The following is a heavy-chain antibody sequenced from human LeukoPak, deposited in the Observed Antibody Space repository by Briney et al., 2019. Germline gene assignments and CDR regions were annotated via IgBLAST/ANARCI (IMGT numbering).Heavy chain of an antibody. D-gene: IGHD3-22*01. CDR3: ARTAYDSSGYYFNLFYYYYMDV. V-gene: IGHV1-2*02. Sequence: ASVKVSCKASGYTFTGYYMYWVRQAPGQGLEWMGWINPNSGGTNYAQKFQGRVTMTRDTSISTAYMELSRLKSDDTAVYYCARTAYDSSGYYFNLFYYYYMDVWGKGTTVTVSS. CDR2: INPNSGGT. J-gene: IGHJ6*03. CDR1: GYTFTGYY.